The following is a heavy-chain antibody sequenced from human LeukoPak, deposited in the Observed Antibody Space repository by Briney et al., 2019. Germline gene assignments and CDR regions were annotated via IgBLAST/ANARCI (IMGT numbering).Heavy chain of an antibody. V-gene: IGHV3-74*01. CDR3: AKFLSPVL. J-gene: IGHJ4*02. CDR2: INSDETTT. D-gene: IGHD3-16*02. Sequence: PGGSLRLSCAASGFSISNYWMHWVRQAPGKGLMWVSRINSDETTTNYADSAKGRFTISRDNARNMVYLQMNSLRAEDTAVYYCAKFLSPVLWGQGTLVTVSS. CDR1: GFSISNYW.